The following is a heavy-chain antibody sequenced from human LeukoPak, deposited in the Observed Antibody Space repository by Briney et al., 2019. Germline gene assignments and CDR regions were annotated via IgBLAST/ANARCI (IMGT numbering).Heavy chain of an antibody. CDR2: INPNSGGT. V-gene: IGHV1-2*02. Sequence: ASVKVSCKASGYTFTGYYMHWVRQAPGQGLEWMGWINPNSGGTNYAQKFQGRVTMTRDTSISTAYMELSRLRSDDTAVYYCARDLGSSWPYYYGMDVWGQGTTVTVSS. CDR3: ARDLGSSWPYYYGMDV. J-gene: IGHJ6*02. CDR1: GYTFTGYY. D-gene: IGHD6-13*01.